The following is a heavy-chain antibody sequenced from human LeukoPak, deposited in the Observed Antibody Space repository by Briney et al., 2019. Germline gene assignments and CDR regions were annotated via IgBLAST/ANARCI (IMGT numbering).Heavy chain of an antibody. CDR1: SGSINSNNW. V-gene: IGHV4-4*02. J-gene: IGHJ4*02. CDR3: ARESCALYHWLAIDH. CDR2: RGST. D-gene: IGHD6-19*01. Sequence: SGTLSLTCDVSSGSINSNNWCRCVRQPPGKGLEWIYRGSTDYSPSLKSRVTVSVDSSTNQFFLKLSSVTAADTAMYSCARESCALYHWLAIDHWGQGTLVTVSS.